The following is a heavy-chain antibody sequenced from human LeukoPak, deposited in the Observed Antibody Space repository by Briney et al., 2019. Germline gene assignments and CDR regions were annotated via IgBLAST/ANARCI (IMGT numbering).Heavy chain of an antibody. CDR1: GFTFKNYH. D-gene: IGHD6-19*01. CDR3: AREAVSGSSYFDY. Sequence: GGSLRLSCAASGFTFKNYHMNWVRQAPGKGPEWVSSITDNGLSIYYADSVKGRCTISRDNAENSLYLQMDSLRAEDTAVYCCAREAVSGSSYFDYWGLGTLVTVSS. V-gene: IGHV3-21*01. J-gene: IGHJ4*02. CDR2: ITDNGLSI.